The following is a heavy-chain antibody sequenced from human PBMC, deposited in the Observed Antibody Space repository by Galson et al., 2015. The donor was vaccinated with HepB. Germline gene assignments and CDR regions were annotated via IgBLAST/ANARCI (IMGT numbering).Heavy chain of an antibody. V-gene: IGHV3-30*03. CDR3: ARVFRVDIAGTDV. J-gene: IGHJ6*02. CDR1: GFTFSTYA. D-gene: IGHD2-21*01. CDR2: VSYDGRNE. Sequence: SLRLSCAASGFTFSTYAMHWVRQAPGKGLEWVALVSYDGRNELYADSVQGRFTISRDNSKNTLYLQMNGLRAEDSALYYCARVFRVDIAGTDVWGQGTTVTVSS.